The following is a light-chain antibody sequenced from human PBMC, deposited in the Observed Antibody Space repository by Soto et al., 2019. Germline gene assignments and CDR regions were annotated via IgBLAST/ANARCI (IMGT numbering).Light chain of an antibody. J-gene: IGLJ3*02. CDR2: DAS. V-gene: IGLV2-11*01. CDR1: TGDVGAYNF. Sequence: QSVLTQPRSVSGSPGQSVTISCTGTTGDVGAYNFVSWYQLHPGKAPKLMIYDASKRPSGVPDRFSASKSGNTASLTISGLQAEDEADYYCQAYDYSLTAFVFGGGTKLTVL. CDR3: QAYDYSLTAFV.